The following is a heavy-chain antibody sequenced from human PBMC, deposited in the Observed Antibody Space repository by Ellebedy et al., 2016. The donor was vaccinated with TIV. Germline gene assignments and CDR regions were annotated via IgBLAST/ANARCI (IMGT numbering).Heavy chain of an antibody. Sequence: SETLSLTXAVYGGSFSGYYWSWIRQPPGKGLEWIGSIYYSGSTYYNPSLKSRVTISVDTSKNQFSLKLSSVTAADTAVYYCARERRVSLDYWGQGTLVTVSS. CDR3: ARERRVSLDY. V-gene: IGHV4-34*01. D-gene: IGHD1-1*01. CDR2: IYYSGST. CDR1: GGSFSGYY. J-gene: IGHJ4*02.